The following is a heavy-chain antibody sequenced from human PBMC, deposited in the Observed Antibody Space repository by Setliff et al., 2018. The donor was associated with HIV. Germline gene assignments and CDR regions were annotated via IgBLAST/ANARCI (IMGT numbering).Heavy chain of an antibody. CDR2: ISAYNGNT. J-gene: IGHJ4*02. D-gene: IGHD2-15*01. Sequence: ASVKVSCKASGYTFTSYGISWVRQAPGQGLEWMGWISAYNGNTNYAQKLQGRVTMTTDTSTSTAYMELRSLRSDDTAVYYCARGAPGRSCSGGSCSYFDYWGQGTLVTVSS. V-gene: IGHV1-18*01. CDR1: GYTFTSYG. CDR3: ARGAPGRSCSGGSCSYFDY.